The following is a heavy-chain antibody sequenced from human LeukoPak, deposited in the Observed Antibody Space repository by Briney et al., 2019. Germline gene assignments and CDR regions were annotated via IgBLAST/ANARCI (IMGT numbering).Heavy chain of an antibody. D-gene: IGHD6-19*01. CDR3: SREFWLVRPRGMDV. Sequence: ASVKVSCKASGYTFTGYYMHWLRQATGQGLEWMGWINPNSGGTNYAQKFQGWVTMTRDKSISTAYMELSRLRSDDTAVYYCSREFWLVRPRGMDVWGKGTTVTVSP. CDR1: GYTFTGYY. J-gene: IGHJ6*04. V-gene: IGHV1-2*04. CDR2: INPNSGGT.